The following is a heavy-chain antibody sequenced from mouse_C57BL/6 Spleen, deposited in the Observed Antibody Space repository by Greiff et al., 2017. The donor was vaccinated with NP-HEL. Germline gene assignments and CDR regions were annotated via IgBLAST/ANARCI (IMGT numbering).Heavy chain of an antibody. V-gene: IGHV5-16*01. D-gene: IGHD1-1*01. J-gene: IGHJ1*03. CDR1: GFTFSDYY. CDR2: INYDGSST. Sequence: EVQLMESEGGLVQPGSSMKLSCTASGFTFSDYYMAWVRQVPEKGLEWVANINYDGSSTYYLDSLKSRFIISRDNAKNILYLQMSSLKSEDTATYYCARGPHYYGSSDPNWYFDVWGTGTTVTVSS. CDR3: ARGPHYYGSSDPNWYFDV.